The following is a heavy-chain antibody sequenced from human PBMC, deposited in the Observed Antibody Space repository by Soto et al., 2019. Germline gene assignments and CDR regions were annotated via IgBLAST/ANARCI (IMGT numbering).Heavy chain of an antibody. D-gene: IGHD6-19*01. CDR2: ISSSSSYI. V-gene: IGHV3-21*01. J-gene: IGHJ6*02. Sequence: GGSLRLSCAASGFTFSSYSMNWVRQAPGKGLEWVSSISSSSSYIYYADSVKGRFTISRDNAKNSLYLQMNSLRAEDTAVYYCARDNRSIAVHIRYYYYYGMDVWGQGTTVTVSS. CDR1: GFTFSSYS. CDR3: ARDNRSIAVHIRYYYYYGMDV.